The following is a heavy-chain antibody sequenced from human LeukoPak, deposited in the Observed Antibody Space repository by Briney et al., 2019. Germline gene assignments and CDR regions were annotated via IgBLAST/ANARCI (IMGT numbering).Heavy chain of an antibody. V-gene: IGHV3-33*01. J-gene: IGHJ5*02. CDR3: ARGQGSACKDWFDL. CDR1: GFSLGSYG. D-gene: IGHD6-19*01. Sequence: GGSLRLSCAASGFSLGSYGMHWVRQAPGKGLEWVAVIWNDGSDEYYTDSAKGRFTISRDNSKNTLYLQTSSLTVEDTAVYYCARGQGSACKDWFDLWGQGTLVTVSS. CDR2: IWNDGSDE.